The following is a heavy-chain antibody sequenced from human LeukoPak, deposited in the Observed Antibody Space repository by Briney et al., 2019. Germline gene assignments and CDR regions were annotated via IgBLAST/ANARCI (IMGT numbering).Heavy chain of an antibody. V-gene: IGHV3-74*01. D-gene: IGHD3-3*01. CDR2: INSDGSST. CDR3: ARDQLYYDFWSGYYREDYYYATDV. J-gene: IGHJ6*02. CDR1: GFTFSSYW. Sequence: QAGGSLRLSCAASGFTFSSYWMHWVRQAPGKGLVWVSRINSDGSSTSYADSGKGRFTISRDNAKNTLYLQMNSLRAEDTAVYYCARDQLYYDFWSGYYREDYYYATDVWGQGTTVTVSS.